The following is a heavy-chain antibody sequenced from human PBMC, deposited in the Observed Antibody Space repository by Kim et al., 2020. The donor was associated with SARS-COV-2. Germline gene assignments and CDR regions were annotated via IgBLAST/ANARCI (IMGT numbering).Heavy chain of an antibody. J-gene: IGHJ3*02. CDR1: GFTFSNYN. CDR2: ISSISTYL. Sequence: GGSLRLSCAASGFTFSNYNMIWVRQAPGKGLERVSSISSISTYLYYADSVKGRFTNSRDNAKNSLYLQMNSLKAEDTAFYYCTRDRITLATPGGAFDIWGQGTMVTVSS. D-gene: IGHD2-15*01. V-gene: IGHV3-21*01. CDR3: TRDRITLATPGGAFDI.